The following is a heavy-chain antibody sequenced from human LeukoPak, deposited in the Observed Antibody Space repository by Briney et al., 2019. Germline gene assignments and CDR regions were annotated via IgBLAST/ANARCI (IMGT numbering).Heavy chain of an antibody. CDR3: ARVAPGMTARATFDY. V-gene: IGHV1-46*01. J-gene: IGHJ4*02. Sequence: GASVKVSCTASGYTFTSYYMHCGRQAPGQGLEWMGIINPSGGSTSYAQKFQGRVTMTRDTSTSTVYMELSSLRSEDTAVYYCARVAPGMTARATFDYWGQGTLVTVSS. CDR1: GYTFTSYY. D-gene: IGHD2-21*02. CDR2: INPSGGST.